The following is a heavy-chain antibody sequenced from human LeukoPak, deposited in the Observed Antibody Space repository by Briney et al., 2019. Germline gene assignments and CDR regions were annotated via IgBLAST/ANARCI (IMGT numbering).Heavy chain of an antibody. Sequence: SETLSLTCAVYGGSFSGYYWSWIRQPAGKGLEWIGRIYTSGSTNYNPSLKSRVTISVDTSKNQFSLKLSSVTAADTAVYYCAREVEEVRGAYYYYYMDVWGKGTTVTISS. CDR1: GGSFSGYY. V-gene: IGHV4-4*07. D-gene: IGHD3-10*01. CDR3: AREVEEVRGAYYYYYMDV. CDR2: IYTSGST. J-gene: IGHJ6*03.